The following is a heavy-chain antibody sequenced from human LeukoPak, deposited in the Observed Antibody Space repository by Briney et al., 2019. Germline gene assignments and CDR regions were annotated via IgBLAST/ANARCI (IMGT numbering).Heavy chain of an antibody. J-gene: IGHJ4*02. CDR1: GYTLTELS. D-gene: IGHD5-24*01. V-gene: IGHV1-24*01. CDR2: FDPEDGET. CDR3: ATLEMATISFGY. Sequence: ASVKVSCKVSGYTLTELSMHWVRQAPGKGLEWMGGFDPEDGETIYAQKFQGRVTMTEDTSTDTAYMELSSLRSEDTPVYYCATLEMATISFGYWGQGTLVTVSS.